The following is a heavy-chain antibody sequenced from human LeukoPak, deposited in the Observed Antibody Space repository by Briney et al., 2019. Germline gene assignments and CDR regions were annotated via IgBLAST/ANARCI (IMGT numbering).Heavy chain of an antibody. CDR2: INPNSGGT. V-gene: IGHV1-2*04. CDR3: ARGTRYYYDSSDQYNWFDP. D-gene: IGHD3-22*01. J-gene: IGHJ5*02. Sequence: ASVKVSCKASGYTFTGHYMHWVRQAPGQGLEWMGWINPNSGGTNYAQKFQGWVTMTRDTSISTAYMELSRLRSDDTAVYYCARGTRYYYDSSDQYNWFDPWGQGTLVTVSS. CDR1: GYTFTGHY.